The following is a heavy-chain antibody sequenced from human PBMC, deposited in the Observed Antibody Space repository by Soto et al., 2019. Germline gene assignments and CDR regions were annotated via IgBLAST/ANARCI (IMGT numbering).Heavy chain of an antibody. Sequence: SETLSLTCTISGGSVSSGSYYWSWIRQPPGTGLEWIGYVYYSGSTNYNPSLNSRATMSVETSKNQFSLKLSSVTAADTAVYYCARDIASYAYGEGYWGQGIQVTVS. CDR2: VYYSGST. CDR1: GGSVSSGSYY. V-gene: IGHV4-61*01. J-gene: IGHJ4*02. CDR3: ARDIASYAYGEGY. D-gene: IGHD2-21*01.